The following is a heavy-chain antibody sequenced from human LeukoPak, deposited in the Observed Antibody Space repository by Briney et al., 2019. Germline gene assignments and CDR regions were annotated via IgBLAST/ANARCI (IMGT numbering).Heavy chain of an antibody. CDR3: AKGDTAMVSSYFDY. CDR1: GFTFSSYG. D-gene: IGHD5-18*01. V-gene: IGHV3-30*02. J-gene: IGHJ4*02. Sequence: GGSLRPSCAASGFTFSSYGMHWVRQAPGKGLEWVAFIRYDGSNKYYADSVKGRFTISRDNSKNTLYLQMNSLRAEDTAVYYCAKGDTAMVSSYFDYWGQGTLVTVSS. CDR2: IRYDGSNK.